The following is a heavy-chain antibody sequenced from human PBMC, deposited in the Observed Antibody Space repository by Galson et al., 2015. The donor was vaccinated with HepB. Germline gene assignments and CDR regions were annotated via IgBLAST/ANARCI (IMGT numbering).Heavy chain of an antibody. CDR1: GGTFSSYA. Sequence: SVKVSCKASGGTFSSYAISWVRQAPGQGLEWMGGIIPILGIANYAQKFQGRVTITADKSTSTAYMELSSLRSEDTAVYYCAGDVRKCSSGSCYSDYYYYMDVWGKGTTVTVSS. J-gene: IGHJ6*03. CDR2: IIPILGIA. CDR3: AGDVRKCSSGSCYSDYYYYMDV. D-gene: IGHD2-15*01. V-gene: IGHV1-69*10.